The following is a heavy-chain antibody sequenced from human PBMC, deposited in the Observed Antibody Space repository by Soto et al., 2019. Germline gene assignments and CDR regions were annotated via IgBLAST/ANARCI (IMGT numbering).Heavy chain of an antibody. CDR2: IYYSGST. Sequence: SETLSLTCTVSGGSISSYYCSCIRQPPGKGLEWIGYIYYSGSTNYNPALKSRVTISLDTYTNTFSLKLSSVTAADTAVYYCARGTRITIFGVVIYPPNYYYGMDVWGQGTTVTVSS. D-gene: IGHD3-3*01. CDR3: ARGTRITIFGVVIYPPNYYYGMDV. V-gene: IGHV4-59*01. CDR1: GGSISSYY. J-gene: IGHJ6*02.